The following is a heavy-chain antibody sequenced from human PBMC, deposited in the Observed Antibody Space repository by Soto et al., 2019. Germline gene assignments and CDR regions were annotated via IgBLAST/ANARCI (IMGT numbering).Heavy chain of an antibody. CDR3: ARDGRGSIAAAGPDFNYYYGMDV. CDR1: GGSISSCGYY. V-gene: IGHV4-31*03. CDR2: IYYSGST. J-gene: IGHJ6*02. D-gene: IGHD6-13*01. Sequence: SETLSLTCTVSGGSISSCGYYWSWIRQHPGKGLEWIGYIYYSGSTYYNPSLKSRVTISVDTSKNQFSLKLSSVTAADTAVYYCARDGRGSIAAAGPDFNYYYGMDVWGQGTTVTVSS.